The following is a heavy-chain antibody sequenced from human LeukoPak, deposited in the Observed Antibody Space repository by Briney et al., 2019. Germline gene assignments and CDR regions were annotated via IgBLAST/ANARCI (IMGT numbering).Heavy chain of an antibody. Sequence: SETLSLTCTVSGGSISSGGYYWSWIRQHPGKGLEWIGYIYYSGSSYYNPSLRSRVTISVDTSKNHFSLKLSSVTAADTAVYYCARNRDGYNSFDYWGQGTLVTVSS. V-gene: IGHV4-31*03. CDR2: IYYSGSS. J-gene: IGHJ4*02. CDR1: GGSISSGGYY. D-gene: IGHD5-24*01. CDR3: ARNRDGYNSFDY.